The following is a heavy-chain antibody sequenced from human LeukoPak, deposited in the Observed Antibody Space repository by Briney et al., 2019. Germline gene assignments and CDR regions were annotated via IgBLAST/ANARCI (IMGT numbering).Heavy chain of an antibody. J-gene: IGHJ6*04. D-gene: IGHD2/OR15-2a*01. CDR1: GGSFSGYY. Sequence: PSETLFLTCAVYGGSFSGYYWSWIRQPPGKGLEWIGEINHSGSTNYNPSLKSRVTISVDTSKNQFSLKLSSVTAADTAVYYCARGRDSTTLLRYGMDVWGKGTTVTVSS. CDR3: ARGRDSTTLLRYGMDV. V-gene: IGHV4-34*01. CDR2: INHSGST.